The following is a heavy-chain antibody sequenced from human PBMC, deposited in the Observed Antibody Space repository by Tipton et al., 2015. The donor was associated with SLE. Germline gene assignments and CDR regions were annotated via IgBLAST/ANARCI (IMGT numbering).Heavy chain of an antibody. J-gene: IGHJ3*02. CDR1: GFTFSSYA. CDR3: AKDGIYYDSSGYYSI. V-gene: IGHV3-30-3*01. D-gene: IGHD3-22*01. Sequence: SLRLSCAAFGFTFSSYAMHWVRQAPGKGLEWVAVISYDGSNKYYADSVKGRFTISRDNSKNTLYLQMNSLRAEDTAVYYCAKDGIYYDSSGYYSIWGQGTMVTVSS. CDR2: ISYDGSNK.